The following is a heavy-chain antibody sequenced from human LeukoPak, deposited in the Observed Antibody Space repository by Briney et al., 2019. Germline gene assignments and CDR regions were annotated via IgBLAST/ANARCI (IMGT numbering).Heavy chain of an antibody. V-gene: IGHV3-33*06. Sequence: GGSLRLSCAASGFTFSSYGMHWVRQAPGKGLEWVAVIWYDGSNKYYADSVKGRFTISRDNSKNTLYLQMNSLRAEDTAVYYCAKDIAAAGTSERNDYWGQGTLVTASS. CDR3: AKDIAAAGTSERNDY. CDR2: IWYDGSNK. D-gene: IGHD6-13*01. J-gene: IGHJ4*02. CDR1: GFTFSSYG.